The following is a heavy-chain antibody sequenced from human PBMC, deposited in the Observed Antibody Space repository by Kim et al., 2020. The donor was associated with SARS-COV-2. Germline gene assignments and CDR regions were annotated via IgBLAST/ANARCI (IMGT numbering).Heavy chain of an antibody. Sequence: GGSLRLSCAASGFTFSSYSMNWVRQAPGKGLEWVSSISSSSSYIYYADSVKGRFTISRDNAKNSLYLQMNSLRAEDTAVYYCARATYDFWSGYTSNAEYFQHWGQGTLVTVSS. V-gene: IGHV3-21*01. J-gene: IGHJ1*01. CDR2: ISSSSSYI. CDR3: ARATYDFWSGYTSNAEYFQH. CDR1: GFTFSSYS. D-gene: IGHD3-3*01.